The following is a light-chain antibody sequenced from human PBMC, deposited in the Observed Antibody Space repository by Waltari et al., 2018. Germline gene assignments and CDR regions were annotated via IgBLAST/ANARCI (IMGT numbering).Light chain of an antibody. CDR2: QDR. J-gene: IGLJ2*01. CDR3: QVWDSTTYMV. CDR1: RLAYKY. V-gene: IGLV3-1*01. Sequence: SYEVTQSPSVSVSPGQTARIPCSGNRLAYKYVCWYQQKPGQSPVLVIYQDRKRPSGIPERFSGSNSGDTATLTISETQAVDEGDYYCQVWDSTTYMVFGGGTKLTVL.